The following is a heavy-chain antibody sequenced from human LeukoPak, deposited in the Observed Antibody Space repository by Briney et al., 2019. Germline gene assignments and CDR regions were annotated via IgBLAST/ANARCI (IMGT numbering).Heavy chain of an antibody. CDR3: AKEGGSGSYSIDY. D-gene: IGHD3-10*01. CDR1: GFTFDDYT. Sequence: GGSLRLSCAASGFTFDDYTMHWVRQAPGKGLEWVSLISWDGGSTYYADSVKGRFTTSRDNSKNSLYLQMNSLRTEDTALYYCAKEGGSGSYSIDYWGQGTLVTVSS. V-gene: IGHV3-43*01. J-gene: IGHJ4*02. CDR2: ISWDGGST.